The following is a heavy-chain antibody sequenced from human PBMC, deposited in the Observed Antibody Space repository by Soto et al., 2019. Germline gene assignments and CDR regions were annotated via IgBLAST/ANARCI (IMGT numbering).Heavy chain of an antibody. CDR2: INHSGST. J-gene: IGHJ1*01. CDR1: GGSFSGYY. CDR3: ARGLFVARYFQH. Sequence: ASETLSLTCAVYGGSFSGYYWSWIRQPPGKGLEWIGEINHSGSTNYNPSLKSRVTISVDTSKNQFSLKLSSVTAADTAVYYCARGLFVARYFQHWGPGTLLTVSS. D-gene: IGHD3-10*01. V-gene: IGHV4-34*01.